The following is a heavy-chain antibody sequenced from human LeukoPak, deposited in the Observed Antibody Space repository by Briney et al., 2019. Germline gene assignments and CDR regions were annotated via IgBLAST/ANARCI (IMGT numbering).Heavy chain of an antibody. CDR1: GYTFTGYY. CDR3: ARDTGIAAF. CDR2: INPNSGGT. D-gene: IGHD6-25*01. J-gene: IGHJ4*02. Sequence: GASVKVSCKASGYTFTGYYMHWVRQAPGQGLEWMGWINPNSGGTNYAQKFQGKVTMTRDTSISTAYMELSRLRSDDTAVYYGARDTGIAAFWGQGTLVTVSS. V-gene: IGHV1-2*02.